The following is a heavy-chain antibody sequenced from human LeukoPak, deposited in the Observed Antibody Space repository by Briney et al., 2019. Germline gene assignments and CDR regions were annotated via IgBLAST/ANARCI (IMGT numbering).Heavy chain of an antibody. V-gene: IGHV3-30*02. CDR2: IRYDGSNK. D-gene: IGHD4-23*01. Sequence: GGSLRLSCAASGFTFSSYGMHWVRQAPGKGLEWVAFIRYDGSNKYYADSVKGRFTISRDNSKNTLYLQMNSLRAEDTAVYYCAKRGGFRTHFNWFDPWGQGTLVTVSS. CDR1: GFTFSSYG. CDR3: AKRGGFRTHFNWFDP. J-gene: IGHJ5*02.